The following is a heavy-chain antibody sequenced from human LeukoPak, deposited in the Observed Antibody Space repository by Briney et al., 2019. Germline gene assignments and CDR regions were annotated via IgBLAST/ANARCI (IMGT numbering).Heavy chain of an antibody. D-gene: IGHD2-15*01. V-gene: IGHV3-30*03. CDR3: ARERGACSGGSCYHHFDY. CDR1: GFTFSSYG. J-gene: IGHJ4*02. Sequence: PGRSLRLSCAASGFTFSSYGMHWVRQAPGKGLEWVAVISYDGSNKYYADSVKGRFTISRDNSKNTLYLQMNSLRAEDTAVYYCARERGACSGGSCYHHFDYWGQGTLVTVSS. CDR2: ISYDGSNK.